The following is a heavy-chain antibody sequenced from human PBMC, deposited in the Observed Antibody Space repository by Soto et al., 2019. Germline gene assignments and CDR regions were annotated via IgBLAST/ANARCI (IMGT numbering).Heavy chain of an antibody. Sequence: QVQLVQSGAEVKKPGASVKVSCKVSGYTFTTYYINWVRQATGQGLEWMGWMSSKNGATGYAQKFQGRVTMTRDTSITTAYMELTSLTVDDTAVYYCARGVGDLGDYWGQGTLVTVSS. V-gene: IGHV1-8*01. J-gene: IGHJ4*02. CDR1: GYTFTTYY. CDR2: MSSKNGAT. D-gene: IGHD3-10*01. CDR3: ARGVGDLGDY.